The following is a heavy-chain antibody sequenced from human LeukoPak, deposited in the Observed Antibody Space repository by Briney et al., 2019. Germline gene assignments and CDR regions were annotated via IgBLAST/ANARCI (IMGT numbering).Heavy chain of an antibody. D-gene: IGHD6-13*01. Sequence: ASVKVSCKASGYTFTGYYMHWVRQAPGQGLEWMGWINPNSGGTNYAQKFQGRVTMTRDTSISTAYMELSRLRPDDTAVYYCASGRDSSSRYTFDYWGQGTLVTVSS. V-gene: IGHV1-2*02. CDR1: GYTFTGYY. J-gene: IGHJ4*02. CDR3: ASGRDSSSRYTFDY. CDR2: INPNSGGT.